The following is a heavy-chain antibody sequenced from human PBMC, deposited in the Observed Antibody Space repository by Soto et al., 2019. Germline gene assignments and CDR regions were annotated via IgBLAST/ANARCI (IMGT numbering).Heavy chain of an antibody. D-gene: IGHD1-1*01. CDR3: AKAAVNWNDEDAFDM. Sequence: VGSLRLSCVASVFTFSSYAMSCVRHSPGKWLEWVSAISGRGDNTYYTDSVKGRFTSSRDNSENTLYLQMNSLRDEDTAVYYCAKAAVNWNDEDAFDMWGQATMFIVS. CDR2: ISGRGDNT. CDR1: VFTFSSYA. V-gene: IGHV3-23*01. J-gene: IGHJ3*02.